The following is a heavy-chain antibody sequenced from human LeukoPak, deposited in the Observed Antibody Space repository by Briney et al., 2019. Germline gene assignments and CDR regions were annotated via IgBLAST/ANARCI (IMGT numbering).Heavy chain of an antibody. V-gene: IGHV4-34*01. J-gene: IGHJ4*02. D-gene: IGHD3-22*01. CDR1: GGSFSGYY. CDR3: ARGGNYYDSSPLDY. Sequence: SETLSLTCAVYGGSFSGYYWSWIRQPPGKGLEWIGEINHSGSTNYNPSLKSRVTISVDTSKNQFSLKLSSVTAADTAVYYCARGGNYYDSSPLDYWGQGTLVTVSS. CDR2: INHSGST.